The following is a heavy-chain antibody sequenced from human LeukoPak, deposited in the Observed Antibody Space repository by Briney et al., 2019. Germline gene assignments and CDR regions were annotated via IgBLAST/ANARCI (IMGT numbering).Heavy chain of an antibody. CDR1: GGSISIDNYH. D-gene: IGHD3-10*01. V-gene: IGHV4-39*07. Sequence: SETLSLTCIVSGGSISIDNYHWAWIRQPPGKGLEWIGGIYHSGNTCYNPSLESRVTVSVDTSKNHFSLQLTSVTAADTAVYYCTRVRPGSQSDSWGQGTLVTVSS. CDR3: TRVRPGSQSDS. J-gene: IGHJ4*02. CDR2: IYHSGNT.